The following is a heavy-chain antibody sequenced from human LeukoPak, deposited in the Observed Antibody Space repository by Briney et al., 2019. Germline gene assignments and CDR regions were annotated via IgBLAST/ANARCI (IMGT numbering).Heavy chain of an antibody. D-gene: IGHD3-10*01. J-gene: IGHJ6*03. CDR3: ARDGMVRGVIVFHMDV. V-gene: IGHV3-48*04. CDR1: AFTFSSYW. CDR2: ISSSGSTI. Sequence: GGSLRLSCADSAFTFSSYWMGWVRQAPGKGLEWVSYISSSGSTIYYADSVKGRFTISRDNAKNSLYLQMNSLRAEDTAVYYCARDGMVRGVIVFHMDVWGKGTTVTVSS.